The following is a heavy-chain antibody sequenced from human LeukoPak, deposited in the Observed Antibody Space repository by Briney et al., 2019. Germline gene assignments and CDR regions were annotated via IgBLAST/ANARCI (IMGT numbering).Heavy chain of an antibody. V-gene: IGHV3-23*01. CDR2: ISHFPGDP. D-gene: IGHD3-16*01. CDR1: GFTFSGYG. Sequence: GGSPRLSCAASGFTFSGYGMSWVRQAPGKGLEWVAHISHFPGDPWYANSVKGRFIISRDNSKGTVYLQMNSLRPEDSALYYCAKDNYGGIYASWGQGTMVTVSA. CDR3: AKDNYGGIYAS. J-gene: IGHJ5*02.